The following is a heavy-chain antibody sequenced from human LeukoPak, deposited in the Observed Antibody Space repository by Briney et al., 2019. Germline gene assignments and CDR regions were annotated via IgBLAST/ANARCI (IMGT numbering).Heavy chain of an antibody. J-gene: IGHJ4*02. CDR1: GGSISSYY. CDR2: ISDIGSI. V-gene: IGHV4-59*08. Sequence: SETLSLTCTVSGGSISSYYWSWIRQPPGKGLEWIAYISDIGSINYNSSLKSRVTISLDTSKNQFSLKLSSVTAADTAVYCCAGHHPRNTVDFWGQGTLVTVSS. D-gene: IGHD2/OR15-2a*01. CDR3: AGHHPRNTVDF.